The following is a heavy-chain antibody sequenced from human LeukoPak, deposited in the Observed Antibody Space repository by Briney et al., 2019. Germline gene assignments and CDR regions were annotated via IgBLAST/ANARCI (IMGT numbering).Heavy chain of an antibody. Sequence: PSETLSLTCAVYGGSFSGYYWSWIRQPPGKGLEWIGEINHSGSTNYNPPLKSRVTIAVDTSKNQFSLKLRSVPAADTAVYYCAGGSFRSDTYYYESRPPYYFAYWGQGTLVTVS. CDR1: GGSFSGYY. CDR3: AGGSFRSDTYYYESRPPYYFAY. D-gene: IGHD3-22*01. J-gene: IGHJ4*02. V-gene: IGHV4-34*01. CDR2: INHSGST.